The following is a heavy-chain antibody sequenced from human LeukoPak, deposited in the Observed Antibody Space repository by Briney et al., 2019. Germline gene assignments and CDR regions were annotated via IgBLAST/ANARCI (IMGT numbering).Heavy chain of an antibody. J-gene: IGHJ4*02. CDR1: GFTFSRYS. CDR2: IPGSSDYI. D-gene: IGHD3-10*01. CDR3: AKFKGHYGDSEYYFDS. V-gene: IGHV3-21*01. Sequence: GGSLILSCAASGFTFSRYSVTWVRQAPGKVLEWVSCIPGSSDYIFYADSVRGRFTICRDNAKNSLFLQMNSLRAEDTAVYYCAKFKGHYGDSEYYFDSWGQGTLVTVSS.